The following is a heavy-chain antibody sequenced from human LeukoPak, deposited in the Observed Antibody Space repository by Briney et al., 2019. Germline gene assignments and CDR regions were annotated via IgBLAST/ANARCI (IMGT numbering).Heavy chain of an antibody. D-gene: IGHD3-16*01. V-gene: IGHV3-30-3*01. CDR3: ARNPLGEYYFDY. CDR1: GFTISFYW. CDR2: ISKDGNNK. Sequence: GGSLRLSCAASGFTISFYWMSWVRQAPGKGLEWVAIISKDGNNKYYPDAVKGRFTISRDNSKNTVYLQMNSLRDEDTAVYYCARNPLGEYYFDYWGQGTLVTVSS. J-gene: IGHJ4*02.